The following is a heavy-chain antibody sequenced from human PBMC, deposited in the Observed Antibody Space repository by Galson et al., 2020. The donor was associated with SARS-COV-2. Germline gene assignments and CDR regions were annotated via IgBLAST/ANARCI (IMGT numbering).Heavy chain of an antibody. CDR3: AAFVGNNPAY. Sequence: SVKVSCKTSRFSFTASAVQWVRQARGQRLEGIGWNVVGSGKTNYAQKFQERVTITSDMSTSTAYMEMSSLRSEDTAVYYCAAFVGNNPAYWGQGTLVTVSS. V-gene: IGHV1-58*01. CDR2: NVVGSGKT. J-gene: IGHJ4*02. D-gene: IGHD1-26*01. CDR1: RFSFTASA.